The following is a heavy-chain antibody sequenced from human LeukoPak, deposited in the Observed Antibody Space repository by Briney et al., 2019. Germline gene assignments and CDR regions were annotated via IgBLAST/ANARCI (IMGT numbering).Heavy chain of an antibody. J-gene: IGHJ6*02. V-gene: IGHV4-59*12. CDR1: GGSISSYY. CDR3: ARDSGTGGYYYYGMDV. D-gene: IGHD6-13*01. CDR2: IYYSGST. Sequence: SETLSLTCTVSGGSISSYYWSWIRQPPGKGLEWIGYIYYSGSTNYNPSLKSRVTISVDTSKNQFSLKLSSVTAADTAVYYCARDSGTGGYYYYGMDVWGQGTTVTVSS.